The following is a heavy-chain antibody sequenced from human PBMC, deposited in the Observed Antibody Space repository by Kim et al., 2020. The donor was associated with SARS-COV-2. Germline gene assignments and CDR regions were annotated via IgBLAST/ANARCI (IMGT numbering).Heavy chain of an antibody. V-gene: IGHV1-3*01. Sequence: SQKFQGRVTISRDTTASTAYRELSSLRSEDTAVYYCARRVAASLGYYVEYWGQGTLVTVSS. D-gene: IGHD6-13*01. J-gene: IGHJ4*02. CDR3: ARRVAASLGYYVEY.